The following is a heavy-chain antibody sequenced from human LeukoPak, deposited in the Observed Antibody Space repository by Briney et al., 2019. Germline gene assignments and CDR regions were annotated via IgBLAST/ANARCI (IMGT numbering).Heavy chain of an antibody. Sequence: GGSLRLSCAASGFTFSSYAMSWVRQAPGNGLEWVSAISGSGGSTYYADSVKGRFTISRDNSKNTLYLQMNSLKAEDTAVYYCAKLRGATVTPHYYYYYGMDVWGQGTTVTASS. CDR2: ISGSGGST. CDR1: GFTFSSYA. V-gene: IGHV3-23*01. CDR3: AKLRGATVTPHYYYYYGMDV. J-gene: IGHJ6*02. D-gene: IGHD4-17*01.